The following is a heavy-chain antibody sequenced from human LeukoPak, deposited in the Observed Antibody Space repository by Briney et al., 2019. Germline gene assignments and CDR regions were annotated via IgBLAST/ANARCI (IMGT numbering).Heavy chain of an antibody. Sequence: SETLSLTWTVSGGSISSSSYYWGWIRQPPGKGLEWFGSIYYSGSTYYNPSLRSRVTISVDTSKNQFSLKLSSVTAADTAVYYCAREGRLYYYMDVWGKGTTVTVSS. D-gene: IGHD1-1*01. CDR2: IYYSGST. CDR3: AREGRLYYYMDV. V-gene: IGHV4-39*02. J-gene: IGHJ6*03. CDR1: GGSISSSSYY.